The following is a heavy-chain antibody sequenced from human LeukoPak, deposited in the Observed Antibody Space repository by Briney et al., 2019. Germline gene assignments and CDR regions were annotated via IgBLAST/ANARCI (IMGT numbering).Heavy chain of an antibody. CDR2: ISGSGGST. CDR3: AKLVWSQYYYYYGMDV. CDR1: GFTLSSYA. V-gene: IGHV3-23*01. Sequence: GGSLRLSCAASGFTLSSYAMSSVRQAPGKGLEWVSAISGSGGSTYYADSVKGRFTISRDNSKNTLYLQMNSLRAEDTAVYYCAKLVWSQYYYYYGMDVWGQGTTVTVSS. J-gene: IGHJ6*02. D-gene: IGHD3-3*01.